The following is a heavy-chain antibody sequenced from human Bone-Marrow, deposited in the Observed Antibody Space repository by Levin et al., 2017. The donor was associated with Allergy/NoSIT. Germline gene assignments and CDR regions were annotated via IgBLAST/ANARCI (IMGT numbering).Heavy chain of an antibody. CDR3: AKSIATTVVTPADYGGLTYYYYGMDV. CDR2: ISGSGGST. D-gene: IGHD4-23*01. J-gene: IGHJ6*02. Sequence: LSLTCAASGFTFSSYAMSWVRQAPGKGLEWVSAISGSGGSTYYADSVKGRFTISRDNSKNTLYLQMNSLRAEDTAVYYCAKSIATTVVTPADYGGLTYYYYGMDVWGQGTTVTVSS. CDR1: GFTFSSYA. V-gene: IGHV3-23*01.